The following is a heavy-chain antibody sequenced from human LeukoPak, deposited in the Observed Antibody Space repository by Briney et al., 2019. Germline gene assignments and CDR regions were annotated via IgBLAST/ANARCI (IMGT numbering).Heavy chain of an antibody. CDR2: IRSKANNYAT. D-gene: IGHD3-9*01. Sequence: PGGSLRLSCGASGFTFSNYWMTWVRQASGKGLEWVGRIRSKANNYATAYAASVKGRFTISRDDSDNTAYLEMNSLKTEDTAVYYCTGRYFDWLYWGQGTLVTVSS. CDR1: GFTFSNYW. J-gene: IGHJ4*02. CDR3: TGRYFDWLY. V-gene: IGHV3-73*01.